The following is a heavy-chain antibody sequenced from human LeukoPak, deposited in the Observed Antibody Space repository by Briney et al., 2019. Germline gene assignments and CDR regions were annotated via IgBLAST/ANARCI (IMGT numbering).Heavy chain of an antibody. V-gene: IGHV3-NL1*01. Sequence: GRSLRLSCAASGFTFSSYGMHWVRQAPGKGLEWVSTIYSSGNTYYADSVKGRFSISRDDSKNTLYLQMNSLRAADTAVYYCAREAGYCSGTSCYIYYYGMDAWGQGTTVTVSS. CDR3: AREAGYCSGTSCYIYYYGMDA. D-gene: IGHD2-2*02. J-gene: IGHJ6*02. CDR1: GFTFSSYG. CDR2: IYSSGNT.